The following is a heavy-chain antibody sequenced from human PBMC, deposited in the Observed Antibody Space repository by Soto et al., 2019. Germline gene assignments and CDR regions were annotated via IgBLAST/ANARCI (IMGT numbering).Heavy chain of an antibody. Sequence: QVQLQESGPGLVKPSETLSLTCTVSGGSINYYYWTWVRQPPEKGLEWIGYISYSGSNNYNPSLKSRGTISVDTSKNQCSLSVSSVTAADTAVYYCARGCCSDGVCYEFPESWGQETLVTVSS. CDR1: GGSINYYY. D-gene: IGHD2-8*01. CDR2: ISYSGSN. J-gene: IGHJ4*02. V-gene: IGHV4-59*01. CDR3: ARGCCSDGVCYEFPES.